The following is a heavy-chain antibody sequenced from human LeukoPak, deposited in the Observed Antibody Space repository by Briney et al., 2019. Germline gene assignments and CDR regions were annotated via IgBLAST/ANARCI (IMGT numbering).Heavy chain of an antibody. Sequence: PSGTLSLTCAVSGDSISNGNWWNWVRQPPGKGPEWIGEVYQSGSTNYNPSLKSRVTISVDKSKNQFSLQLNSVTPEDTAVYYCARGNVVFGGQFWSGYYLWLSVAFDIWGQGTMVTVSS. J-gene: IGHJ3*02. V-gene: IGHV4-4*02. CDR1: GDSISNGNW. D-gene: IGHD3-3*01. CDR2: VYQSGST. CDR3: ARGNVVFGGQFWSGYYLWLSVAFDI.